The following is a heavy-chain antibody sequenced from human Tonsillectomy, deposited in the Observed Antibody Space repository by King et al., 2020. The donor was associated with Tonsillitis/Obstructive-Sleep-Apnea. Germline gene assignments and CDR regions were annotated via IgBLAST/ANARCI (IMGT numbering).Heavy chain of an antibody. CDR2: IKQDGSGK. CDR1: GFSFSTYW. J-gene: IGHJ4*02. D-gene: IGHD3-16*01. CDR3: AGGGNYFDY. Sequence: VQLVESGGGLVQPGGSLRLSCAASGFSFSTYWMSWVRQAPGKGLEWVANIKQDGSGKYYVDSVKGRFTISRDNAKNSLYLQMNSLRAEDTAVYYCAGGGNYFDYWGQGTLVTVSS. V-gene: IGHV3-7*03.